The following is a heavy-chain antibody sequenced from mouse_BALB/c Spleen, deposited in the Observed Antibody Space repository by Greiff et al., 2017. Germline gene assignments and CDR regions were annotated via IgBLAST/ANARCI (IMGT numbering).Heavy chain of an antibody. Sequence: QVQLKQSGPGLVQPSQSLSITCTVSGFSLTSYGVHWVRQSPGKGLEWLGVIWSGGSTDYNAAFISRLSISKDNSKSQVFFKMNSLQANDAAIYYCARAEYRYDECAYWGQGTLVTVSA. V-gene: IGHV2-2*02. J-gene: IGHJ3*01. D-gene: IGHD2-14*01. CDR1: GFSLTSYG. CDR2: IWSGGST. CDR3: ARAEYRYDECAY.